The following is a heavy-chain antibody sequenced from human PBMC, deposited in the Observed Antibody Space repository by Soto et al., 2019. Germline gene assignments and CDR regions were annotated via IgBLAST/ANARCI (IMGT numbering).Heavy chain of an antibody. CDR1: GGSMSSYY. V-gene: IGHV4-59*01. D-gene: IGHD6-6*01. CDR3: ARNIAARPYYFDY. CDR2: IYYSGST. J-gene: IGHJ4*02. Sequence: PSETLSLTCTVSGGSMSSYYWSWVRQPPGKGLEWIGYIYYSGSTNYNPSLKSRVTISVDTSKNQFSLKLSSVTTADTAVYYCARNIAARPYYFDYWGQGTLVTVS.